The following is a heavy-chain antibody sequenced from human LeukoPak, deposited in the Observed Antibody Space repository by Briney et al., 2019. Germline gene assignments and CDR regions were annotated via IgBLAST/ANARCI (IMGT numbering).Heavy chain of an antibody. CDR1: GYSISSGYY. J-gene: IGHJ5*02. CDR2: IYHSGST. CDR3: ARGTGYSSGWYLDYNWFDP. Sequence: PSETLSLTCTVSGYSISSGYYWGWIRQPPGKGLEWIGSIYHSGSTYYNPSLKSRVTISVDTSKNQFSLKLSSVTAADTAVYYCARGTGYSSGWYLDYNWFDPWGQGTLVTVSS. V-gene: IGHV4-38-2*02. D-gene: IGHD6-19*01.